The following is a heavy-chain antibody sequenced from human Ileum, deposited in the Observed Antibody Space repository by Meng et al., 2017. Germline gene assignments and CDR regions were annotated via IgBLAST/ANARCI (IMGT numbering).Heavy chain of an antibody. J-gene: IGHJ6*02. Sequence: SETLSLTCAISGDSVSSNIAAWNWIRQSPSRGLEWLGRTYYRSMWNNDYAVSVKGRITINPDTSKHQFSLQLNSVTPEDTAVYYCARGSWYYYGMDVWAQGTTVTVSS. CDR2: TYYRSMWNN. CDR1: GDSVSSNIAA. V-gene: IGHV6-1*01. CDR3: ARGSWYYYGMDV.